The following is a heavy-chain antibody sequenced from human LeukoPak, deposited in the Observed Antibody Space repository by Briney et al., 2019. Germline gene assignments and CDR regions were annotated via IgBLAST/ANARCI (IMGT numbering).Heavy chain of an antibody. CDR3: ARGPIAAAGDS. CDR2: INTYNGKT. CDR1: GYTFTNYG. Sequence: GASVKVSCKASGYTFTNYGITWVRQAPGQGLEWMGWINTYNGKTNYTQKLQGRVTMTTDTSTTTAYMELRSLRSDDTALYYCARGPIAAAGDSWGQGTLVTVSS. J-gene: IGHJ4*02. D-gene: IGHD6-13*01. V-gene: IGHV1-18*01.